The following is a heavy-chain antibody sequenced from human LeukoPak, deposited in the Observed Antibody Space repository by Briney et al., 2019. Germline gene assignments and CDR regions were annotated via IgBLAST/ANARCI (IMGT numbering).Heavy chain of an antibody. Sequence: SETLSLTCTVSGGSISSYYWSWIRQPPGKGLEWIGYIYYSGSTNYNPSLKSRVTISVDTSKNQFSLKLSSVTAADTAVYYCATVVTTTFDYWGQGTLVTVSS. V-gene: IGHV4-59*12. CDR3: ATVVTTTFDY. J-gene: IGHJ4*02. D-gene: IGHD2-21*02. CDR1: GGSISSYY. CDR2: IYYSGST.